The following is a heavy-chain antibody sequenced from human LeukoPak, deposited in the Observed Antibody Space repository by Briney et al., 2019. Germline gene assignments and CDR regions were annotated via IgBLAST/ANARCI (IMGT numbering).Heavy chain of an antibody. CDR2: ISAASWGI. CDR3: AREKTYGGNSFDY. Sequence: GGSLRLSCAASGFTFSTYSMTWVRQAPGKGLEWISHISAASWGIKYADSVKGRFTISRDNSKNTLYLQMNSLRAEDTAVYYCAREKTYGGNSFDYWGQGTLVTVSS. V-gene: IGHV3-48*01. D-gene: IGHD4-23*01. J-gene: IGHJ4*02. CDR1: GFTFSTYS.